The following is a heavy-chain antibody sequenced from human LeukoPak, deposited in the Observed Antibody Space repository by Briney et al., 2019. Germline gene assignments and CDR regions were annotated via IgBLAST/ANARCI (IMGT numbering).Heavy chain of an antibody. CDR3: ASSEAAAGTGTNFQH. D-gene: IGHD6-13*01. V-gene: IGHV1-2*02. J-gene: IGHJ1*01. CDR1: GYTFTDYY. Sequence: ASVKVSCKTSGYTFTDYYIHWVRQAPGQGLEWMGCINANTGGTKYAQKFQGRVTMTRDTSISTAYMELSRLRSDDTAVYYCASSEAAAGTGTNFQHWGQGTLVTVSS. CDR2: INANTGGT.